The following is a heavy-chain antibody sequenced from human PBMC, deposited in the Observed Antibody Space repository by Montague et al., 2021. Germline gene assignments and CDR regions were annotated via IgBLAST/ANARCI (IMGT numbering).Heavy chain of an antibody. CDR1: GAYISNYN. CDR2: IYDSGST. J-gene: IGHJ4*02. D-gene: IGHD2-15*01. V-gene: IGHV4-59*07. CDR3: ARSGRYCSGGRCDTFDY. Sequence: SDTLSLTCTVSGAYISNYNWFWILQPPGKGLECIGSIYDSGSTNYNPSLKCRLTLSRDTSKNQVSLRLTSVTAAETAVYYCARSGRYCSGGRCDTFDYWGQGTLVTVSS.